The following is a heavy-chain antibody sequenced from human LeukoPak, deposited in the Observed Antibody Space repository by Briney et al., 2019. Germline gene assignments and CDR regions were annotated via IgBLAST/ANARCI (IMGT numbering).Heavy chain of an antibody. D-gene: IGHD3-16*01. CDR1: GGTFSSYA. V-gene: IGHV1-69*05. J-gene: IGHJ3*02. CDR2: IIPIFGTA. Sequence: SVKVSCKASGGTFSSYAISWVRQAPGQGLEWMGGIIPIFGTANYAQKFQGRVTITTDESTSTAYMELSSLRSEDTAVYYCARGFLGSNAFDIWGQGTMVTVSS. CDR3: ARGFLGSNAFDI.